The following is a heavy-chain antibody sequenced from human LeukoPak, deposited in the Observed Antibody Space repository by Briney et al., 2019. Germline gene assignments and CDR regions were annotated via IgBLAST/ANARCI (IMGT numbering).Heavy chain of an antibody. D-gene: IGHD3-22*01. CDR1: GFTFGDYA. CDR2: IRSKAYGGTT. V-gene: IGHV3-49*04. J-gene: IGHJ4*02. CDR3: YSFGEYYDSSGYYSYFDF. Sequence: AGGSLRLSCTASGFTFGDYAMSWVRQAPGKGLEWVGFIRSKAYGGTTEYAASVKGRFTISSDDYKSIAYLQMNSLKTEDKAVYLCYSFGEYYDSSGYYSYFDFWGQGTLVTVSS.